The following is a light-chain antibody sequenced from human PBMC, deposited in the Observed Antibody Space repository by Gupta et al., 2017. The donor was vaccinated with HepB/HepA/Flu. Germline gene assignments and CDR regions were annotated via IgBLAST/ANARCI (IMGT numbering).Light chain of an antibody. CDR2: GAS. CDR3: QQYNDWPYT. Sequence: EIVMTQSPATMSVSPGERATLSCRATQSVRGNLAWYQQKAGQAPRLLIHGASTRATGIPARISGSGSVTEFTLTISSLQSEDFAVYYWQQYNDWPYTFGQGTKLEIK. V-gene: IGKV3-15*01. J-gene: IGKJ2*01. CDR1: QSVRGN.